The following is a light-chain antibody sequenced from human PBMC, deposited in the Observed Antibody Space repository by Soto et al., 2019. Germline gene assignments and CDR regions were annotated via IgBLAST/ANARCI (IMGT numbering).Light chain of an antibody. CDR2: DAS. CDR1: RSVSSNY. V-gene: IGKV3-20*01. Sequence: EIVLTQSPGTLSLSPGERATLSCRASRSVSSNYLAWYQQRPGQAPRLLIYDASRRATGIPDRFSGSGSGTDFILSISRLEPEDFAVYYCQQYGSSPWTFGQGTKVDIK. J-gene: IGKJ1*01. CDR3: QQYGSSPWT.